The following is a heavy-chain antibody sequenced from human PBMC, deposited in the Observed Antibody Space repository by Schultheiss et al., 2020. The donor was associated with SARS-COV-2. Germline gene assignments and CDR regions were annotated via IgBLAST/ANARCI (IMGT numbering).Heavy chain of an antibody. D-gene: IGHD2-21*02. V-gene: IGHV4-34*01. J-gene: IGHJ3*02. CDR2: INHSGST. CDR1: GGSFSGYY. CDR3: ASSSVVVVTALGAFDI. Sequence: SETLSLTCAVYGGSFSGYYWGWIRQPPGKGLEWIGEINHSGSTNYNPSLKSRVTMSVDTSKNQFSLKLSSVTAADTAVYYCASSSVVVVTALGAFDIWGQGTMVTVSS.